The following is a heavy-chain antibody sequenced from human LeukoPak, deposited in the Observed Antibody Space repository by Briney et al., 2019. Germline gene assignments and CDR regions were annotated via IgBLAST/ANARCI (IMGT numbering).Heavy chain of an antibody. D-gene: IGHD2-2*01. CDR2: ISGSGGST. CDR1: GFTFSGYA. J-gene: IGHJ4*02. V-gene: IGHV3-23*01. CDR3: AKEGEYCSSTSCYLDY. Sequence: GGSLRLSCAASGFTFSGYAMSWVRQAPGKGLEWVSAISGSGGSTYYADSVKGRFTISRDNSKNTLYLQMNSLRAEDTAVYYCAKEGEYCSSTSCYLDYWGQGTLVTVSS.